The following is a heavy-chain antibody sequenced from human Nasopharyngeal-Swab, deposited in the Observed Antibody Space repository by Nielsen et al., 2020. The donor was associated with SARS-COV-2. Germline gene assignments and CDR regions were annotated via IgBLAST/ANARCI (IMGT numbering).Heavy chain of an antibody. V-gene: IGHV3-48*01. D-gene: IGHD3-3*01. J-gene: IGHJ6*02. CDR1: GFIFSDYS. Sequence: GGSLRLSCAASGFIFSDYSMDWVRQAPGKGLAWVSYITSSSATKYYADSVKGRFTVSRDNAKNLLYLQMNSLRAEDTAVYYCARDHPITIFGVVELGSGMDVWGQGTTVTVSS. CDR2: ITSSSATK. CDR3: ARDHPITIFGVVELGSGMDV.